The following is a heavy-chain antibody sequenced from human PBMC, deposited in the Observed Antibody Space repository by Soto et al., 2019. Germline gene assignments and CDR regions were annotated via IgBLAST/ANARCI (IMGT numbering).Heavy chain of an antibody. D-gene: IGHD2-8*01. CDR3: AKEQPYCTNGVCYTVFDY. CDR1: GFTFSSYG. Sequence: GGSLRLSCAASGFTFSSYGMHWVRQAPGKGLEWVAVISYDGSNKYYADSVKGRFTISRDNSKNTLYLQMNSLRAEDTAVYYCAKEQPYCTNGVCYTVFDYWGQGTLVTVSS. CDR2: ISYDGSNK. V-gene: IGHV3-30*18. J-gene: IGHJ4*02.